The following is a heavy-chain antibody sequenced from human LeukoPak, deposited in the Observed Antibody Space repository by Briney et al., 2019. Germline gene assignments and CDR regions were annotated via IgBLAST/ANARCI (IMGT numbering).Heavy chain of an antibody. CDR1: GYTFTTYW. V-gene: IGHV5-51*01. D-gene: IGHD3-22*01. Sequence: GESLKISCKGSGYTFTTYWIGWVGQLPGKGLEWMGIIFPGDSNTRYSPSFHGQVTISADKPISTAYLQWSSLKASDTAMYYCARLDISGYYYIDYWGQGTLVTVSS. J-gene: IGHJ4*02. CDR3: ARLDISGYYYIDY. CDR2: IFPGDSNT.